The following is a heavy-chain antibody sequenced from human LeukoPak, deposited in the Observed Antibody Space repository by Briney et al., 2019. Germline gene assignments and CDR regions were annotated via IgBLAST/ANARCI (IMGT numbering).Heavy chain of an antibody. D-gene: IGHD3-22*01. CDR2: IRSTANNYAT. CDR3: TRLDDITPYYFKGFDY. V-gene: IGHV3-73*01. CDR1: GFTFSSYN. J-gene: IGHJ4*02. Sequence: PGGSLRLSCAASGFTFSSYNMNWVRQAPGKGLEWVGRIRSTANNYATAYSASVKGRFTISRDDSKNTAYLQMDSLKTEDTAVYYCTRLDDITPYYFKGFDYWGQGTLVTVSS.